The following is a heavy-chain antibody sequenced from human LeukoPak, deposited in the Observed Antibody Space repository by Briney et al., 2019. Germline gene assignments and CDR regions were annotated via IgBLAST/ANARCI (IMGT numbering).Heavy chain of an antibody. CDR2: TFDSGST. J-gene: IGHJ5*02. D-gene: IGHD3-10*01. CDR3: ARESSRYYYGSGSYYKNWFDP. CDR1: GGSISGYL. Sequence: PSETLSLTCTVSGGSISGYLWSWIRQPAGKGLEWVGRTFDSGSTSYNPSLESRVTMSVDTSKNQFSLKLSSVTAADTAVYYCARESSRYYYGSGSYYKNWFDPWGQGTLVTVSS. V-gene: IGHV4-4*07.